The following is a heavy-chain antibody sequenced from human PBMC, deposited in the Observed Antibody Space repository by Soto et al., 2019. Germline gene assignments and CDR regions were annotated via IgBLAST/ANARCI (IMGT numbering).Heavy chain of an antibody. Sequence: GGSLRLSCAASGFTFSDSWMDWARQVPGKGPEWVANINQDGSGKNYVDSVKGRFTISRDNAKNSLYLQMNSLRAEDTAVYYCARGGYSGYDYYYYGMDVWGQGTTVTVSS. V-gene: IGHV3-7*01. CDR3: ARGGYSGYDYYYYGMDV. CDR1: GFTFSDSW. CDR2: INQDGSGK. J-gene: IGHJ6*02. D-gene: IGHD5-12*01.